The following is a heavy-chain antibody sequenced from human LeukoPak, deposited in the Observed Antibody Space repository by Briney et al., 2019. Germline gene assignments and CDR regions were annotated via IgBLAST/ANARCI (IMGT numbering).Heavy chain of an antibody. J-gene: IGHJ4*02. CDR2: ISYTGNT. CDR1: GGSISIYC. D-gene: IGHD1-26*01. CDR3: ARGDTVGAINLDF. V-gene: IGHV4-59*01. Sequence: PSETLSLTCTVSGGSISIYCWSCVRQPPGKGLEWIGYISYTGNTNYNPSLKSRVTISVDTSKNQFSLKLSSVTAADSALYYCARGDTVGAINLDFWGQGTLVTVSS.